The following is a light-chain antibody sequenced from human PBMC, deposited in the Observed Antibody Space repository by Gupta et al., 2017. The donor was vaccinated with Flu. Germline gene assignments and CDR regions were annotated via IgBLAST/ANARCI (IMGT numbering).Light chain of an antibody. CDR3: QCYDGRNRWV. Sequence: FMLIQPHSVSESPGKTVTISCTRSSGSIASQYVQWHRQRPGSAPTPVIFEYDQRPSGVPDRFSGSIDSSSNSAYLTISGLKTDDEADYYCQCYDGRNRWVFGGGTTVTVL. J-gene: IGLJ3*02. V-gene: IGLV6-57*03. CDR2: EYD. CDR1: SGSIASQY.